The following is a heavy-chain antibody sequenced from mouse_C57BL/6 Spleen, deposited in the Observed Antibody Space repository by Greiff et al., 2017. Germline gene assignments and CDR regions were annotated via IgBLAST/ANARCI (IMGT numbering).Heavy chain of an antibody. CDR2: IHPSDGDT. CDR1: GYTFTSYW. V-gene: IGHV1-74*01. Sequence: VQLQQPGAELVKPGASVKVSCKASGYTFTSYWMHWVKQRPGQGLEWIGRIHPSDGDTNYNQKFKGKATLTVDKSSSPAYMLLSILTSEDSAVYCGAMCGRGFDYWGQGTTLTVSS. CDR3: AMCGRGFDY. D-gene: IGHD1-1*01. J-gene: IGHJ2*01.